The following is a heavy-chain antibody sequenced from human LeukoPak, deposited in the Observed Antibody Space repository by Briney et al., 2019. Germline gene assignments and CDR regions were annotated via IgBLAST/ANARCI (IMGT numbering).Heavy chain of an antibody. CDR2: INHSGST. CDR3: AREGYGTGFDY. J-gene: IGHJ4*02. CDR1: GGSFSGYY. V-gene: IGHV4-34*01. Sequence: PSETLSLTCAVYGGSFSGYYWSWIRQPPGKGLEWIGEINHSGSTNYNPSLKSRVTISVDTSKNQFSLKLSSVTAADTAVYYCAREGYGTGFDYWGQGTLVTVSS. D-gene: IGHD2-8*02.